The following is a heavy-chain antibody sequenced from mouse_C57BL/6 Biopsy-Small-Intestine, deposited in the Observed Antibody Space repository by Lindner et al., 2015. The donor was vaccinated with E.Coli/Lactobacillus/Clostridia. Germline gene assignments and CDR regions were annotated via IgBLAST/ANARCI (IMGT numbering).Heavy chain of an antibody. V-gene: IGHV1-54*01. CDR3: AKVTTVVAHFDY. CDR2: IYPGSGGT. J-gene: IGHJ2*01. D-gene: IGHD1-1*01. Sequence: VQLQESGAELARPGASVKLSCKASGYAFTKYLIEWVKQRPGQGLEWIGVIYPGSGGTIYNEKFKGKATLTADKSSATAHMQLSSLTSEDSAVYFCAKVTTVVAHFDYWGQGTTLTVSS. CDR1: GYAFTKYL.